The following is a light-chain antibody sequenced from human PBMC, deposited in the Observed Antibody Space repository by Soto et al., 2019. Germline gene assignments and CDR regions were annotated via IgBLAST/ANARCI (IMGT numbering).Light chain of an antibody. V-gene: IGLV2-11*01. CDR3: CSYAGSYTYV. CDR1: NSHVGTFYF. J-gene: IGLJ1*01. Sequence: QSALTQPRSVSGSPGQSVTISCTGTNSHVGTFYFVSWYQQYPDKGPKLIIYDVTERPSGVPDRFSGSKSGNTASLTISGLQAEDEADYYCCSYAGSYTYVFGSGTKVSV. CDR2: DVT.